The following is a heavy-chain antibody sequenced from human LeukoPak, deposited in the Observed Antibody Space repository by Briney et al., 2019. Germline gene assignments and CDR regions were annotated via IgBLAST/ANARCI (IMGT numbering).Heavy chain of an antibody. CDR3: ARGPRRFLEWFGDY. J-gene: IGHJ4*02. CDR2: INPNSGGT. D-gene: IGHD3-3*01. CDR1: GYTFTGYY. V-gene: IGHV1-2*06. Sequence: ASVKVSCKASGYTFTGYYMHWVRQAPGQGLEWMGRINPNSGGTNYAQKFQGRVTMTRDTSISTAYMELSRLRSDDMAVYYCARGPRRFLEWFGDYWGQGTLVTVSS.